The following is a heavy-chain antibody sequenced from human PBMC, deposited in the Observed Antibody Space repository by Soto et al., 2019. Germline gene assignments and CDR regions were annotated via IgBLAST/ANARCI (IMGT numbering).Heavy chain of an antibody. D-gene: IGHD3-10*01. J-gene: IGHJ6*02. V-gene: IGHV4-39*01. CDR3: ARGPLQVGYDYYYGMDV. Sequence: QLQLQESGPGLVKPSETLSLTCTSSGGSTSSSSYYWGWIRQPPGKGLEWMGSSYYSGSTYYNPSLKSRVTISVDTSKHPFSLKLSSVTAADTAVYYCARGPLQVGYDYYYGMDVWGQGTTVTVSS. CDR1: GGSTSSSSYY. CDR2: SYYSGST.